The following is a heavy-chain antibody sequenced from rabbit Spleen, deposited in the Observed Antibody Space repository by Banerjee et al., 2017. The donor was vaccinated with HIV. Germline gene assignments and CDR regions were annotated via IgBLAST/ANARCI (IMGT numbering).Heavy chain of an antibody. J-gene: IGHJ4*01. CDR3: ARGPDAGYFNL. CDR2: ITTTSGYT. D-gene: IGHD4-2*01. V-gene: IGHV1S43*01. Sequence: QEQLVESGGGLVQPEGSLTLTCKASGFTFSTYYLMCWVRQAPGKGLELIACITTTSGYTYYASWAKGRFTISRSTSLNTVDLKVTSLTAADTATYFCARGPDAGYFNLWGPGTLVTVS. CDR1: GFTFSTYYL.